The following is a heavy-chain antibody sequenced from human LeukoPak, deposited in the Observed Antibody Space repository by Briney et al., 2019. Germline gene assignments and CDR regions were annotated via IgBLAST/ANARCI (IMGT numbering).Heavy chain of an antibody. CDR2: IYSGGST. D-gene: IGHD6-19*01. V-gene: IGHV3-53*01. CDR3: ARSMAGQFPFYYYYGMDV. Sequence: GSLRLSCAASGFTVSSNYMRWVRQAPGKGLEWVSVIYSGGSTYYADSVKGRFTISRDNSKNTLYLQMNSLRAEDTAVYYCARSMAGQFPFYYYYGMDVWGQGTTVTVSS. J-gene: IGHJ6*02. CDR1: GFTVSSNY.